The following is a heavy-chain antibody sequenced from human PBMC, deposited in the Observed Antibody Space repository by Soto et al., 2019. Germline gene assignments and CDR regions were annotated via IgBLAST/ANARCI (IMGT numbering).Heavy chain of an antibody. D-gene: IGHD2-21*01. CDR3: ARLGGDVVMVRD. CDR2: ISTTGVT. V-gene: IGHV4-4*08. J-gene: IGHJ4*02. CDR1: GGSLGDVY. Sequence: QVKLQESGRGLVKPSETLSLSCTVSGGSLGDVYWTWIRQPPGKEMEWIGYISTTGVTNYSPSLKSRVTMSTDTSKNQFSLNLSSVTAADTAIYFCARLGGDVVMVRDWGQGIQVTVSS.